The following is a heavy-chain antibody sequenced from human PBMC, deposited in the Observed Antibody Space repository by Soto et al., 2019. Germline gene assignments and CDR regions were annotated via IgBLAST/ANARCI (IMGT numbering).Heavy chain of an antibody. D-gene: IGHD2-2*01. V-gene: IGHV3-74*01. CDR1: GFTFSSYC. J-gene: IGHJ5*02. CDR2: INSDGSST. Sequence: GVSLPLACAASGFTFSSYCMHWVRQAPGKGLVWVSRINSDGSSTSYADSVKGRFTISRDNAKNTLYLQMNSLRAEDTAVYYCARACLQVVPAALRYNWFDPWGQGTLVTVSS. CDR3: ARACLQVVPAALRYNWFDP.